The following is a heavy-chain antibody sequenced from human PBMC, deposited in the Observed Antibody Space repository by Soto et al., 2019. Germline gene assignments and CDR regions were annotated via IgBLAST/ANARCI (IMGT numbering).Heavy chain of an antibody. J-gene: IGHJ4*02. V-gene: IGHV4-31*03. CDR1: GGSVNSGNHF. CDR2: MFYSGAT. D-gene: IGHD3-3*01. Sequence: QVQLQGSGPGLVKPSETLSLTCSVSGGSVNSGNHFWTWIRQHPGKGLEWIGYMFYSGATYYNPSLKSRLTISLDTSKNQFSLRLSSVSAADTAVYYCATARSLFGVYHVDSWGQGTLVTVSS. CDR3: ATARSLFGVYHVDS.